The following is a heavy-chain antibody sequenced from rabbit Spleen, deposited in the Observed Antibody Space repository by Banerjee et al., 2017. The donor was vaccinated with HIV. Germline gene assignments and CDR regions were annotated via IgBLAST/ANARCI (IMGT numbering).Heavy chain of an antibody. V-gene: IGHV1S40*01. CDR2: IDAGVSYTT. CDR1: GFSYSYSDY. Sequence: QSLEESGGDLVKHGASLILTCTDSGFSYSYSDYMCWVRQPPGKGPEWIACIDAGVSYTTYYATWAKGRFTISKTSSTTVTLQMTSLTAADTATYFCARDSCTSFSTYGMDLWGPGTLVTVS. CDR3: ARDSCTSFSTYGMDL. D-gene: IGHD1-1*01. J-gene: IGHJ6*01.